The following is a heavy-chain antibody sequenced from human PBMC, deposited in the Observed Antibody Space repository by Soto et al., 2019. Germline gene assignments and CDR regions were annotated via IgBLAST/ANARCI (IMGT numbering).Heavy chain of an antibody. D-gene: IGHD3-10*01. Sequence: QVQLQESGPGLVKPSQTLSLTCTVSGGSISSGGYYWSWIRQHPGKGLEWFGYIYYSGSTYYNPSLKSRFTISVDTSKNQFSLKLSSVTAADTAVYYCARDTYYYGSGSRRGYYGMDVWGQGTTVTVSS. J-gene: IGHJ6*02. V-gene: IGHV4-31*03. CDR3: ARDTYYYGSGSRRGYYGMDV. CDR1: GGSISSGGYY. CDR2: IYYSGST.